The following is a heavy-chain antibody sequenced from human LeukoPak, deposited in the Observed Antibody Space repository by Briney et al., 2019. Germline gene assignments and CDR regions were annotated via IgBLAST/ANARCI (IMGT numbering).Heavy chain of an antibody. J-gene: IGHJ4*02. V-gene: IGHV4-59*01. CDR2: ISYSGST. CDR3: ARALSSYWDY. CDR1: GGSISSYY. D-gene: IGHD3-3*01. Sequence: SETLSLTCTVSGGSISSYYWSWIRQPPGKGLEWIGYISYSGSTNYNPSLKSRVTISVDTSKNQFSLKLSSVTAADTAVYYWARALSSYWDYWGQGTLVTVSS.